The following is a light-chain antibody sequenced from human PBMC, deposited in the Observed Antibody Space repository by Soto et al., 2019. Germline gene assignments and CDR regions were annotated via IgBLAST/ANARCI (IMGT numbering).Light chain of an antibody. CDR3: QQYGYLSWT. V-gene: IGKV3-20*01. CDR1: QNVDSNY. J-gene: IGKJ1*01. Sequence: LLPQSLGARVLATWEGTTRFCRASQNVDSNYLAWYQQKPGQAPRIIIFAASGRATGIPDRFSGSGSGTDFTLTISRLEPEDFAVYYCQQYGYLSWTFAQGTKVDIK. CDR2: AAS.